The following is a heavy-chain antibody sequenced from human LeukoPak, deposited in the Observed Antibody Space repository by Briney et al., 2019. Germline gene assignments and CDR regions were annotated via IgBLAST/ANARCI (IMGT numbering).Heavy chain of an antibody. CDR3: ASNEGIAAPFDY. V-gene: IGHV1-69*05. CDR2: IIPIFGTA. D-gene: IGHD6-13*01. CDR1: GGTFSSYA. J-gene: IGHJ4*02. Sequence: SVKVSCKASGGTFSSYAISWVRQAPGQGLEWMGGIIPIFGTANYAQKFQGRVTITTDESTSTAYMELSSLRSDDTAVYYCASNEGIAAPFDYWGQGTLVTVSS.